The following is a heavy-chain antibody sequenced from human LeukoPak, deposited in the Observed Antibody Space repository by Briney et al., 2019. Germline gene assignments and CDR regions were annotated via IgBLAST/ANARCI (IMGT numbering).Heavy chain of an antibody. CDR1: GFTFSSYG. CDR3: AKPVSNYYYYYYMDV. J-gene: IGHJ6*03. CDR2: ISYDGSNK. V-gene: IGHV3-30*18. Sequence: GRSLRLSCAASGFTFSSYGMHWVRQAPGKGLEWVAVISYDGSNKYYADSVKGRFTISRDNSKNTLYLQMNSLRAEDTAVYYCAKPVSNYYYYYYMDVWGKGTTVTVSS.